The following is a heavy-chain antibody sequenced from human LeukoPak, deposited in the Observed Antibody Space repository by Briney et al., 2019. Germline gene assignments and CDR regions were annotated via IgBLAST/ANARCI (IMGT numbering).Heavy chain of an antibody. J-gene: IGHJ4*02. V-gene: IGHV3-23*01. D-gene: IGHD3-3*01. CDR2: VSGSGVST. CDR3: AKDPFGDFWSGYYTGYFDY. CDR1: GFSFSSYA. Sequence: PGGSLRLSCAVSGFSFSSYAMSGARKAPGKGLEWVSAVSGSGVSTYYADSVKGRFTISRDNSKNTLYLQMNSLRAEDTAVYYCAKDPFGDFWSGYYTGYFDYWGQGTLVTVSS.